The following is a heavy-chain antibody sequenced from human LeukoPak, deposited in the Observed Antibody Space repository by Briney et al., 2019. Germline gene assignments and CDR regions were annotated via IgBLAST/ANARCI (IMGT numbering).Heavy chain of an antibody. CDR2: IYYCGST. V-gene: IGHV4-59*08. Sequence: SETLSLTCTVSGGSISSYYWSWIRQPPGKGLEWSGYIYYCGSTHYTPSLKSRVTISVDTSKNQFSLKLSSVTAAHTAVYYCARAIYATDAFDIWGQETMVTVSS. CDR1: GGSISSYY. D-gene: IGHD1-26*01. CDR3: ARAIYATDAFDI. J-gene: IGHJ3*02.